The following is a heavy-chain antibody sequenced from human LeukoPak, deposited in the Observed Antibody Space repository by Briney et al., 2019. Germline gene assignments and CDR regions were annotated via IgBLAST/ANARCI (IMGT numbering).Heavy chain of an antibody. V-gene: IGHV1-2*02. CDR2: INPNSGGT. Sequence: GASVKVSCKTSGYTFTGYYMHWVRQAPGHGLEWMGWINPNSGGTKYAQRFQGRVTMTRDTSISTVYMELSRLRSDDTAVYYCARERGYCSSSTCYTSDAFDIWGQGTMVTVSS. D-gene: IGHD2-2*02. CDR3: ARERGYCSSSTCYTSDAFDI. CDR1: GYTFTGYY. J-gene: IGHJ3*02.